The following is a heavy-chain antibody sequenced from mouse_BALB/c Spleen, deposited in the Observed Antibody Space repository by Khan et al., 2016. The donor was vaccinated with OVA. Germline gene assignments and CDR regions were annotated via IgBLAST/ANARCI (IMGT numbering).Heavy chain of an antibody. CDR3: ARPDYADY. J-gene: IGHJ2*01. D-gene: IGHD1-1*02. V-gene: IGHV1-9*01. Sequence: QVQLKESGAELMKPGASVKISCKATGYAFRSYWIEWVKQRTGHGLEWVGEILPGTGNTKYNEKFEGKATFTADTSSNTAYLQLNSLTSEDSAVYYGARPDYADYWGQGTTLTVSS. CDR2: ILPGTGNT. CDR1: GYAFRSYW.